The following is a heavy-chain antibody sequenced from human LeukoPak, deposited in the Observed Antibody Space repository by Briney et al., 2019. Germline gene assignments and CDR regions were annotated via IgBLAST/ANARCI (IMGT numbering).Heavy chain of an antibody. CDR2: INPNSGGT. CDR1: GYTFTGYY. Sequence: ASVKVSCKASGYTFTGYYMHWVRQAPGQGLEWMGWINPNSGGTNYAQKLQGRVTMTTETSTSTAYMELSSLRSDDTAVYYCAREKGFGELLFDYWGQGTLVTVSS. J-gene: IGHJ4*02. CDR3: AREKGFGELLFDY. V-gene: IGHV1-2*02. D-gene: IGHD3-10*01.